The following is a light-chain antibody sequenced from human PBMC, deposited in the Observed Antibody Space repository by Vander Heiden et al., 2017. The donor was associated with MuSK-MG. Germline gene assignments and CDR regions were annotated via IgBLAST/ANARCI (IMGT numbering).Light chain of an antibody. CDR1: SSDVGGYNY. J-gene: IGLJ3*02. Sequence: QSALTQPASVSGSPGQSITISCTGTSSDVGGYNYVSWYQQHPGKAPKLMIYDVSNRPSGVSNRFSGSKSGNTASLTISGLQAEDEADYYGSSYTSSSTQVFGGGTKLTVL. CDR3: SSYTSSSTQV. CDR2: DVS. V-gene: IGLV2-14*01.